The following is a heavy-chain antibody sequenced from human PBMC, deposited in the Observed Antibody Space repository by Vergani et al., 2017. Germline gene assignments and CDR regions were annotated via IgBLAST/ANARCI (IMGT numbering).Heavy chain of an antibody. V-gene: IGHV1-24*01. CDR3: ATDRYLMVRGGNYYYYGMDV. CDR2: FDPEDGET. Sequence: QVQLVQSGAEVKKPGASVKVSCKVSGYPLTELSMHWVRQAPGKGLEWMGGFDPEDGETIYAQKFQGRVTMTEDTSTDTAYMELSSLRSEDTAVYYCATDRYLMVRGGNYYYYGMDVWGQGTTVTVSS. D-gene: IGHD3-10*01. J-gene: IGHJ6*02. CDR1: GYPLTELS.